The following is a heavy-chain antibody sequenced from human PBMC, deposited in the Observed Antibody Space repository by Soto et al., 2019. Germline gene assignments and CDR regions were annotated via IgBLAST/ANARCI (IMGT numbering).Heavy chain of an antibody. CDR1: GFTFSSYS. J-gene: IGHJ5*02. V-gene: IGHV3-21*01. CDR2: ISSSSSYI. CDR3: ARGTLIAAAGTWFDP. D-gene: IGHD6-13*01. Sequence: GGSLRLSCAASGFTFSSYSMNWVRQAPGKGLEWVSSISSSSSYIYYADSVKGRFTISRDNAKNSQYLQMNSLRAEDTAVYYCARGTLIAAAGTWFDPWGQGTLVTVSS.